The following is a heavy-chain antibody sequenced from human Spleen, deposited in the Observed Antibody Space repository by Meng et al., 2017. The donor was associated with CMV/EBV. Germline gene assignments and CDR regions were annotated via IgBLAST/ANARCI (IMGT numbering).Heavy chain of an antibody. Sequence: GESLKISCVASGFSFSDHWMHWVRQAPGKGLEWVSVIYSGGSTYYADSVKGRFTISRDNSKNTLYLQMNSLRAEDTAVYYCARDSNLYYFDYWGQGTLVTVSS. CDR1: GFSFSDHW. V-gene: IGHV3-66*02. CDR3: ARDSNLYYFDY. D-gene: IGHD6-13*01. CDR2: IYSGGST. J-gene: IGHJ4*02.